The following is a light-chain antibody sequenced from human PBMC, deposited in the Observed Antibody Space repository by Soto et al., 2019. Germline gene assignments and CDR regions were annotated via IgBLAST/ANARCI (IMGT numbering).Light chain of an antibody. Sequence: QSVLTQPRSVSGSPGQSVTISCTGTSSDVGGYNYVSWYQQHPDKAPKLMISDVSKRPSGVPDRFSGSKSGNTASLTISGLQAEDEADYYCCSYAGTYSYVFXTGTKVTVL. CDR3: CSYAGTYSYV. CDR1: SSDVGGYNY. CDR2: DVS. V-gene: IGLV2-11*01. J-gene: IGLJ1*01.